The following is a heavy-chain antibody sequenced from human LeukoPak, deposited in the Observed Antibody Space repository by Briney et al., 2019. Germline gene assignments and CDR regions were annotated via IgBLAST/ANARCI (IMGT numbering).Heavy chain of an antibody. D-gene: IGHD2-21*02. J-gene: IGHJ4*02. CDR2: IYPDDSDT. CDR3: ARSPHGDDF. CDR1: GYSFSTYW. V-gene: IGHV5-51*01. Sequence: GESLKISCKGSGYSFSTYWIAWVRQMPGKGLEWMGIIYPDDSDTRYSPSFQGQVTISVDKSIRTAYLQWSTLKASDTAMYYCARSPHGDDFWGQGTLVTVSS.